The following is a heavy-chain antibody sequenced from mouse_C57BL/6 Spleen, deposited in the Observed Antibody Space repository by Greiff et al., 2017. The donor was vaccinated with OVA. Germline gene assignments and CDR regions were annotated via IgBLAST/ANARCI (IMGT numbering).Heavy chain of an antibody. J-gene: IGHJ2*01. CDR3: ARRGVYYGSSYYFDY. D-gene: IGHD1-1*01. CDR1: GYTFTSYW. V-gene: IGHV1-50*01. Sequence: VQLQQPGAELVKPGASVKLSCKASGYTFTSYWMQWVKQRPGQGLEWIGEIDPSDSYTNSNQKFKGKATLTVDTSSSTAYMQLSSLTSEDSAVYYCARRGVYYGSSYYFDYWGQGTTLTVSS. CDR2: IDPSDSYT.